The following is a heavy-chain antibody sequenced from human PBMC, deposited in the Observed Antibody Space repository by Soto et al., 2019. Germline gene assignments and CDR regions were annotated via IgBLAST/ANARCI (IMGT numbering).Heavy chain of an antibody. J-gene: IGHJ5*02. CDR3: ARHIPGIAAAGTVFWIDP. CDR1: GGSISSSSYY. CDR2: IYYSGST. V-gene: IGHV4-39*01. D-gene: IGHD6-13*01. Sequence: PSETLSLTCTVSGGSISSSSYYWGWIRQPPGKGLEWIGSIYYSGSTYYNPSLKSRVTISVDTSKNQFSLKLSSVTAADTAVYYCARHIPGIAAAGTVFWIDPWGQGTLVTVSS.